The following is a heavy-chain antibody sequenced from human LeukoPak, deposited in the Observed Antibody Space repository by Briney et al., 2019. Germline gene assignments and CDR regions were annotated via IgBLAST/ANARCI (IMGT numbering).Heavy chain of an antibody. J-gene: IGHJ6*03. V-gene: IGHV1-69*05. CDR1: GGTFSSYA. CDR3: ARDSLLFPYYYYMDV. CDR2: IIPIFGTA. D-gene: IGHD3-10*01. Sequence: SVKVSCKASGGTFSSYAISWVRQAPGQGLEWMGRIIPIFGTANYAQKFQGRVAITTDESTSTAYMELSSLRSEDTAVYYCARDSLLFPYYYYMDVWGKGTTVTVSS.